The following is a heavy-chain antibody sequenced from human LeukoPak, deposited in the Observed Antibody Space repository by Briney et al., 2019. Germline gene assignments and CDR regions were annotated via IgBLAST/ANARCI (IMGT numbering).Heavy chain of an antibody. V-gene: IGHV3-21*01. CDR2: ITSLGTYT. D-gene: IGHD5-12*01. CDR3: ARIFLTYSGYDLNFFDS. Sequence: PGGSLRLSCAASGFSFSNYSMNWVRQAPGKGLEWVSSITSLGTYTYYADSVKGRFTISRDNANNSLSLQMNSLRGEGTAVYYCARIFLTYSGYDLNFFDSWGQGALVTVSP. CDR1: GFSFSNYS. J-gene: IGHJ4*02.